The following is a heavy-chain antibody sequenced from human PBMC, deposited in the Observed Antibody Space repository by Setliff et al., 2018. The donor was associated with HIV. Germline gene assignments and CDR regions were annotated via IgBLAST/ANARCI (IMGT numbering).Heavy chain of an antibody. J-gene: IGHJ4*02. D-gene: IGHD3-22*01. CDR2: IYSGSSSA. CDR3: ARVRLYNSALDY. V-gene: IGHV3-NL1*01. CDR1: GITFINAA. Sequence: PGGSLRLSCVTSGITFINAAMAWVRQAPGKGPEWISFIYSGSSSAVLADSVKGRFTLSRDTSKNTLSLQMNTLRPEDTAVYFCARVRLYNSALDYWGQGTLVTVSS.